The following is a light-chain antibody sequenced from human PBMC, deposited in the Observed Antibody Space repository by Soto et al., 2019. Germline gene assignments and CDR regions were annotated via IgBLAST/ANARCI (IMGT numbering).Light chain of an antibody. Sequence: DIPVTQSPSTLSASVGDRVTITCRASQSISNSLAWYHQKPGTAPKLLIYDASNLERGVPSRFSGSGSGTEFTLTISSLQPDDFATYYCQQYGGFSRTFGQATKV. V-gene: IGKV1-5*01. CDR3: QQYGGFSRT. CDR2: DAS. J-gene: IGKJ1*01. CDR1: QSISNS.